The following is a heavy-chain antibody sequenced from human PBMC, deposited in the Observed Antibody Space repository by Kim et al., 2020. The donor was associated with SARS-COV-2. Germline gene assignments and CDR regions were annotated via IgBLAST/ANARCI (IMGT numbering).Heavy chain of an antibody. CDR3: ASSHNASSFAY. J-gene: IGHJ4*02. D-gene: IGHD6-6*01. CDR2: KK. Sequence: KKYYADSVQGRFTISREHSKSTLYLPLNSLRVEDTAVYYCASSHNASSFAYWGQGTLVTVSS. V-gene: IGHV3-33*01.